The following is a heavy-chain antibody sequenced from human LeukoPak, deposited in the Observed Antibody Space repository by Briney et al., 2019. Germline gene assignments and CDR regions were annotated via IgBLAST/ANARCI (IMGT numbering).Heavy chain of an antibody. CDR3: ARHRATGTWSDFDY. Sequence: GESLKISCKVSGYTFTHNWIGWVRQKPGRGLEWLGVIFPADSNTAYDSSFRGQVTTSVDKSIDTAYLQWGSLKASDSAIYYCARHRATGTWSDFDYWGQGTVVTVSS. CDR1: GYTFTHNW. D-gene: IGHD1-14*01. J-gene: IGHJ4*02. V-gene: IGHV5-51*01. CDR2: IFPADSNT.